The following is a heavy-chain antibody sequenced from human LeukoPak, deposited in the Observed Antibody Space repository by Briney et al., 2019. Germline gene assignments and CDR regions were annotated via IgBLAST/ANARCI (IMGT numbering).Heavy chain of an antibody. J-gene: IGHJ4*02. Sequence: ESSETLSLTCAVYGGSFSGYYWSWIRQPAGKGLEWIGRIYTSGSTNYNPSLKSRVTMSVDTSKNQFSLKLSSVTAADTAVYYCARETGYYDSSGYYYVFGRLDYWGQGTLVTVSS. V-gene: IGHV4-4*07. CDR3: ARETGYYDSSGYYYVFGRLDY. CDR1: GGSFSGYY. CDR2: IYTSGST. D-gene: IGHD3-22*01.